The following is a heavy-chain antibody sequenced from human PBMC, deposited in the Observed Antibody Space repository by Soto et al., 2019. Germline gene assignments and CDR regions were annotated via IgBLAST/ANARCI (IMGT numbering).Heavy chain of an antibody. CDR3: ANARGSFLPWLSISTPNYCYYDKGV. CDR1: GYSISSGSY. Sequence: ASEALSVTCTVSGYSISSGSYWAWIRQPPGKGPEWIASIHHGGTTFYNPSLKSRITISVATSNNQFSLKLTSVTAADTAAYYCANARGSFLPWLSISTPNYCYYDKGVRG. D-gene: IGHD3-3*01. J-gene: IGHJ6*02. V-gene: IGHV4-38-2*02. CDR2: IHHGGTT.